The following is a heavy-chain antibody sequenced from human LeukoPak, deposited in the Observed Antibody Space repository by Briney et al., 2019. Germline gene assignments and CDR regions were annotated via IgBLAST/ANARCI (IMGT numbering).Heavy chain of an antibody. J-gene: IGHJ4*02. CDR2: IYYSGST. CDR1: GGSISSSSYY. V-gene: IGHV4-39*07. D-gene: IGHD1-1*01. Sequence: SETLSLTCTVSGGSISSSSYYWGWIRQPPGKGLEWIGSIYYSGSTYYNPSLKSRVTISVDTSKNQFSLKLSSVTAADTAVYYCAREAWGLDWNPKSYYFDYWGQGTLVTVSS. CDR3: AREAWGLDWNPKSYYFDY.